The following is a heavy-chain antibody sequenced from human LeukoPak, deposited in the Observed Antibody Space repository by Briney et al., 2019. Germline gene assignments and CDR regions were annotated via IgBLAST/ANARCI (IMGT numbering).Heavy chain of an antibody. CDR1: GGSFSGYY. Sequence: PSETLSLTCAVYGGSFSGYYWSWIRQPPGKGLEWIGEINHSGSTNYNPSLKSRVTISVDTSKNQFSLKLSSVTAADTAVYYCAGQTTVVTGFDYWGQGTLVTVSS. D-gene: IGHD4-17*01. CDR3: AGQTTVVTGFDY. J-gene: IGHJ4*02. CDR2: INHSGST. V-gene: IGHV4-34*01.